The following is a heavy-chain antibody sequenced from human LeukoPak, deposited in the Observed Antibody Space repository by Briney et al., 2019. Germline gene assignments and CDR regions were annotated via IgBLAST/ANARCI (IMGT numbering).Heavy chain of an antibody. CDR1: GYTFTSHG. V-gene: IGHV1-18*01. CDR3: ARTCIGGTCYFIY. CDR2: ISAFNGNT. J-gene: IGHJ4*02. D-gene: IGHD2-15*01. Sequence: ASVKVSCKTSGYTFTSHGISWVRQAPGQGLEWMGWISAFNGNTKYAQNFQDRVTMTTDTSTGTAYMELRSLRSDNTAVYYCARTCIGGTCYFIYWGQGTLVTVSS.